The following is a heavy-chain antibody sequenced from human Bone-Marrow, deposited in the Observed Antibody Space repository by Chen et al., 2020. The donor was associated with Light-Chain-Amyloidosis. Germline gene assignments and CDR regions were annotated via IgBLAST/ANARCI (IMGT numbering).Heavy chain of an antibody. CDR2: IYPDDSDA. Sequence: EVHLEQSAPEEQQPGESLKISSEGSGYTFPNYWIGWVRQMPGKGLEWMGVIYPDDSDARYSPSFEGQVTISADKSITTAYLQWRSLKASDTAMYYCARRRDGYNFDYWGQGTLVTVSS. J-gene: IGHJ4*02. D-gene: IGHD5-12*01. V-gene: IGHV5-51*01. CDR3: ARRRDGYNFDY. CDR1: GYTFPNYW.